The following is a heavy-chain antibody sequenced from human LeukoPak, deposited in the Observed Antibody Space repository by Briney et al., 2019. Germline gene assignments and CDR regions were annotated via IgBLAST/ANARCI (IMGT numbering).Heavy chain of an antibody. CDR2: IKEDGSEE. V-gene: IGHV3-7*01. D-gene: IGHD2-2*01. CDR1: GFTFSNHW. J-gene: IGHJ4*02. CDR3: VRYCSSATCIDS. Sequence: PGGSLRLSCAASGFTFSNHWMSWVRQAPGKGLDWVANIKEDGSEERYADSVKGRVSISRDNAKNSLLLQMSSLRAEDTAVYYCVRYCSSATCIDSWGQGTLVTVSS.